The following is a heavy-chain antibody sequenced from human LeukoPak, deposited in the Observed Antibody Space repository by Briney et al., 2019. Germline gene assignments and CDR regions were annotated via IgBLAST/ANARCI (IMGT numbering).Heavy chain of an antibody. CDR3: ARLYSGYDMGWDY. V-gene: IGHV1-8*03. J-gene: IGHJ4*02. CDR2: MNPNSGNT. Sequence: ASVKVSCKASGYTFTSYDINWARQATGPGLEWMGWMNPNSGNTGYAQKFQGRVTITRNTSISTAYMELSSLRSEDTAVYYCARLYSGYDMGWDYWGQGTLVTVSS. CDR1: GYTFTSYD. D-gene: IGHD5-12*01.